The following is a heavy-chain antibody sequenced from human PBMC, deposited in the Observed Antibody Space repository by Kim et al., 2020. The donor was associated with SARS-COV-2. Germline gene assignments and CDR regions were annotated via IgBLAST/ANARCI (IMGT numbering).Heavy chain of an antibody. Sequence: SLRLSCAASGFTFSSYGMHWVRQAPGKGLEWVAVIWYDGSNKYYADSVKGRFTISRDNSKNTLYLQMNSLRAEDTAVYYCARDPGNYDILTGDYPTHEYWGQGTLVTVSS. CDR3: ARDPGNYDILTGDYPTHEY. V-gene: IGHV3-33*01. J-gene: IGHJ4*02. CDR1: GFTFSSYG. D-gene: IGHD3-9*01. CDR2: IWYDGSNK.